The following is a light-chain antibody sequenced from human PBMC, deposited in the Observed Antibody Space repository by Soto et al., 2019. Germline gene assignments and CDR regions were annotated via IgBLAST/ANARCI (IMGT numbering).Light chain of an antibody. CDR3: QYYAGVWT. CDR2: DAS. CDR1: QSISSY. J-gene: IGKJ1*01. Sequence: IQMTQSPSSLSASVGDRVTITCRASQSISSYLNWYQQTPGKAPKVLIYDASSLESGVPSRFSGSGSGTDFILTISSLQPDDFATYYCQYYAGVWTFGQGTKV. V-gene: IGKV1-39*01.